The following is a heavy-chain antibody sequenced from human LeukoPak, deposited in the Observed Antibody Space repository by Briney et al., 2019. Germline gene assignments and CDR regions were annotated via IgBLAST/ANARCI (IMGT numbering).Heavy chain of an antibody. CDR1: GYTFTSYA. Sequence: GASVKVSCKASGYTFTSYAMHWVRQAPGQRLEWMGWINAGNGNTKYSQKFQGRVTITRDTSASTAYMELSSLRSEDTAVYYCARDLGGSYPFDYWGQGTLVTVSS. D-gene: IGHD1-26*01. V-gene: IGHV1-3*01. CDR3: ARDLGGSYPFDY. CDR2: INAGNGNT. J-gene: IGHJ4*02.